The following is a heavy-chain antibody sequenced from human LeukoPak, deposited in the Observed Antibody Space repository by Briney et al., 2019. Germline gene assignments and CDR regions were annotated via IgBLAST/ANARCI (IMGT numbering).Heavy chain of an antibody. Sequence: GGSLRLSCAASGFTFSSYGMTWVRQAPGKGLEWVSAISGRGASTYYADSVKGRFTISRDNSKNTLYLQMNSLRAGDTAVYYCAKVITTVTYFDGLDVWGQGATVTVSS. J-gene: IGHJ6*02. CDR3: AKVITTVTYFDGLDV. CDR1: GFTFSSYG. D-gene: IGHD4-17*01. CDR2: ISGRGAST. V-gene: IGHV3-23*01.